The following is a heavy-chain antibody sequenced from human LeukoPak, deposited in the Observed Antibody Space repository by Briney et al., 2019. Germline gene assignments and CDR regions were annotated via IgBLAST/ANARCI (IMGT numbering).Heavy chain of an antibody. CDR1: GFTFTSSA. D-gene: IGHD4-11*01. CDR3: AAMGMTTVTTDYYYYGMDV. CDR2: IVVGSGNT. V-gene: IGHV1-58*02. Sequence: GTSVKASCKASGFTFTSSAMQWVRQARGQRLGWIGWIVVGSGNTNYAQKFQERVTITRDMSTSTAYMELSSLRSEDTAVYYCAAMGMTTVTTDYYYYGMDVWGQGTTVTVSS. J-gene: IGHJ6*02.